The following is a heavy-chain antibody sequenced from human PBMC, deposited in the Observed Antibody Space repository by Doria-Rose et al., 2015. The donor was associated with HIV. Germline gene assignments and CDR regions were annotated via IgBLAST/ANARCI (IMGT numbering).Heavy chain of an antibody. Sequence: QVQLVQSGTEVKTPGSSAKVSCKASGDTFSDYALNWVRQAPGQGLEWMERIVPMFATPDYAQKFQGRVTMTADDSVTTAYMELTSLTSEDTAVYFCARGRIAEMVTPSWGDAWGQGTLVTVSS. CDR1: GDTFSDYA. V-gene: IGHV1-69*18. J-gene: IGHJ5*02. D-gene: IGHD5-18*01. CDR3: ARGRIAEMVTPSWGDA. CDR2: IVPMFATP.